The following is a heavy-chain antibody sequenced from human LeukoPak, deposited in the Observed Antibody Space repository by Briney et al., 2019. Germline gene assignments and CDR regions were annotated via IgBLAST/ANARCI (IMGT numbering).Heavy chain of an antibody. J-gene: IGHJ4*02. Sequence: ASLKISCKGSGYSSTSYWIGWGRPMPGKGLERMGIIYNGDSDNRYSPSFEGQATISADKSISTAHLQWSSLKASHTAIYYCARTLTTSSRFDYWGQGTLVTVSS. CDR3: ARTLTTSSRFDY. CDR1: GYSSTSYW. D-gene: IGHD1-1*01. CDR2: IYNGDSDN. V-gene: IGHV5-51*01.